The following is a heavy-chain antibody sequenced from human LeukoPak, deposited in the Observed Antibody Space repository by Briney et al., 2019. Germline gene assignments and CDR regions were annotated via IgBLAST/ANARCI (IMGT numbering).Heavy chain of an antibody. CDR2: INHSGST. Sequence: SSETLSLTCAVYGGSFSGYYWSWIRQPPGKGLEWIGEINHSGSTNYNPSLKSRVTISVDTSKNQFSLKLSSVTAADTAVYYCARGGYCSGGSCYSAALYYYYYGMDVWGQGTTVTVSS. V-gene: IGHV4-34*01. CDR1: GGSFSGYY. D-gene: IGHD2-15*01. J-gene: IGHJ6*02. CDR3: ARGGYCSGGSCYSAALYYYYYGMDV.